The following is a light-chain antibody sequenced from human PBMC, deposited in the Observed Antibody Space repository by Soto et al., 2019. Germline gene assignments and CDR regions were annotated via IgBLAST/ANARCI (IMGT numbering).Light chain of an antibody. CDR2: AAS. J-gene: IGKJ1*01. Sequence: AIRMTQSPSSFSASTGDRVTITCRASQGISSYLAWYQQKPGKAPNLLIYAASTLQSGGPSRFSGSGSGTDFTLTISCLQSEDFATYYCQQYYSYPRTFGQGTKVEIK. V-gene: IGKV1-8*01. CDR3: QQYYSYPRT. CDR1: QGISSY.